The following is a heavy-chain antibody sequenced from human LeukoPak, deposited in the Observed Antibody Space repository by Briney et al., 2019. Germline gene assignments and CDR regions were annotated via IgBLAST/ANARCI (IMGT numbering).Heavy chain of an antibody. CDR2: ISGSGGST. V-gene: IGHV3-23*01. CDR1: GFTFSSYG. CDR3: AKHYDFWSGYYRGLGYFDY. J-gene: IGHJ4*02. Sequence: GGSLRLSCAASGFTFSSYGMHWVRQAPGKGLEWVSAISGSGGSTYYADSVKGRFTISRDNSKNTLYLQMNSLRAEDTAVYYCAKHYDFWSGYYRGLGYFDYWGQGTLVTVSS. D-gene: IGHD3-3*01.